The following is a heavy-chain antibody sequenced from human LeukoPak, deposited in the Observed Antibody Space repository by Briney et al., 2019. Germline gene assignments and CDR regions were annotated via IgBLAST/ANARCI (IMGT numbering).Heavy chain of an antibody. Sequence: SVKVSCKASRGTFSSYAISWVRQAPGQGLEWMGGIIPIFGTANYAQKFQGRVTITTDESTSTAYMELSSLRSEDTAVYYCAIDILTGYFLHYWGQGTLVTVSS. J-gene: IGHJ4*02. V-gene: IGHV1-69*05. CDR1: RGTFSSYA. D-gene: IGHD3-9*01. CDR3: AIDILTGYFLHY. CDR2: IIPIFGTA.